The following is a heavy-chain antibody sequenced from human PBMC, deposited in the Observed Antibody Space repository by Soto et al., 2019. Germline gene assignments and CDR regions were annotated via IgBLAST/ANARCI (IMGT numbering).Heavy chain of an antibody. CDR2: ISNNGGST. J-gene: IGHJ4*02. Sequence: GGSLRLSCSVSGFTFSTYALHWVRQAPGKGLEYVSTISNNGGSTYYADSVKGRFTISRDNSKNTLYLQMSSLRAEDTAVYYGGKDRSAYHSGYDSWGQGSLVTVAS. CDR1: GFTFSTYA. CDR3: GKDRSAYHSGYDS. V-gene: IGHV3-64D*06. D-gene: IGHD3-22*01.